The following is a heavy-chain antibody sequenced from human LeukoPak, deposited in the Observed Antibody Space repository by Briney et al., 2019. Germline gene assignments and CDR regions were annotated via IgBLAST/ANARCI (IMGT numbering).Heavy chain of an antibody. J-gene: IGHJ1*01. D-gene: IGHD2-21*02. V-gene: IGHV4-31*03. CDR3: ARTPYCGGDCPEYFQH. CDR2: IYYSGST. Sequence: SETLSLTCTVSGGSISSGGYYWSWIRQHPGKGLEWIGYIYYSGSTYYNPSLKSRVTISVDTSKNQFPLKLSSVTAADTAVYYCARTPYCGGDCPEYFQHWGQGTLVTVSS. CDR1: GGSISSGGYY.